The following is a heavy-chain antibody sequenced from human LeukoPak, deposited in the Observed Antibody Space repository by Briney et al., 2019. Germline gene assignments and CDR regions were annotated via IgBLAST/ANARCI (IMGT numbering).Heavy chain of an antibody. Sequence: KSSQTLSLTCTVSGGSISSGSYYWSWIRQPAGKGLEWIGRIYTSGSTNYNPSLKSRVTMSVDTSKNQFSLKLSSVTAADTAVYYCARGPNRKTVAGYYYYYMDVWGKGTTVTISS. CDR3: ARGPNRKTVAGYYYYYMDV. V-gene: IGHV4-61*02. CDR2: IYTSGST. J-gene: IGHJ6*03. D-gene: IGHD6-19*01. CDR1: GGSISSGSYY.